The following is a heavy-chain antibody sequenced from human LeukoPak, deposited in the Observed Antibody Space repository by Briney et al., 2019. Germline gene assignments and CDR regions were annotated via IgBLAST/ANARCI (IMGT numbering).Heavy chain of an antibody. V-gene: IGHV3-23*01. CDR3: LRGTVTPDY. CDR2: ISPSGDFT. CDR1: GFTFGNYA. D-gene: IGHD4-17*01. J-gene: IGHJ4*02. Sequence: GGSLRLSCAASGFTFGNYAMTWVRQAPGKGLEWVSGISPSGDFTSYADSVKGRFTISRDNSMNTLYLQMINLGAEDTAIYYCLRGTVTPDYWGQGALVTVSS.